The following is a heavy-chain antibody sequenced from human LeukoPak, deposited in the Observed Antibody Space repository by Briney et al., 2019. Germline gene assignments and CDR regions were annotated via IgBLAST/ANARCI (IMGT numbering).Heavy chain of an antibody. J-gene: IGHJ6*03. V-gene: IGHV4-39*01. Sequence: PSQTLSLTCTVSGGSISRSSYYWGWIRQPPGKGLEWIGSIYYSGSTYYNPSLKSRVTISVDTFKNQFSLKLSSVTAADTAVYYCASRHIVLGEYYMDVWGKGTTVTVSS. CDR1: GGSISRSSYY. D-gene: IGHD3-16*01. CDR3: ASRHIVLGEYYMDV. CDR2: IYYSGST.